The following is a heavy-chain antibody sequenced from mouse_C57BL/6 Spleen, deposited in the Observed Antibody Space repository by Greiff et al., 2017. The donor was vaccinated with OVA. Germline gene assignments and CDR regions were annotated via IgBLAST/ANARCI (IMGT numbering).Heavy chain of an antibody. D-gene: IGHD1-1*01. CDR1: GFTSSDYG. J-gene: IGHJ1*03. CDR3: AKGGSSYWYFDV. Sequence: EVKLVESGGGLVKPGGSLKLSCAALGFTSSDYGMHWVRQAPEKALEWVAYIISGSSIIYYADTVKGRFTISRDNAKNTLFLQMTSLRSEDTAMYYCAKGGSSYWYFDVWGTGTTVTVSS. V-gene: IGHV5-17*01. CDR2: IISGSSII.